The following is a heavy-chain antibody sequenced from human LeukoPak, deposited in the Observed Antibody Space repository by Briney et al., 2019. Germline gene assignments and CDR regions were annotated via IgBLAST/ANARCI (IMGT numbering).Heavy chain of an antibody. CDR1: GGSFSGYY. Sequence: PSETLSLTCAFYGGSFSGYYWSWIRQPPGKGLEWIGEINHSGSTNYNPSLKSRVTISVDTSKNQFSLKLSSVTAADTAVYYCARGLSSSSLFDPWGQGTLVTVSS. CDR3: ARGLSSSSLFDP. J-gene: IGHJ5*02. D-gene: IGHD6-13*01. CDR2: INHSGST. V-gene: IGHV4-34*01.